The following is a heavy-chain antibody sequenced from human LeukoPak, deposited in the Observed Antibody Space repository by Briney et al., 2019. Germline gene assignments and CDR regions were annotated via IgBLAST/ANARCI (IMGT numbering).Heavy chain of an antibody. D-gene: IGHD2-15*01. Sequence: GGSLRLSCAASGFTFSSYWMSWVRQAPGKGLEWVGRTRNKANSYTTEYAASVKGRFTISRDDSKNSFYLQMNSLRAEDTAIYYCARRAGEYSHPYDYWGQGTLVTVSS. CDR3: ARRAGEYSHPYDY. CDR1: GFTFSSYW. CDR2: TRNKANSYTT. V-gene: IGHV3-72*01. J-gene: IGHJ4*02.